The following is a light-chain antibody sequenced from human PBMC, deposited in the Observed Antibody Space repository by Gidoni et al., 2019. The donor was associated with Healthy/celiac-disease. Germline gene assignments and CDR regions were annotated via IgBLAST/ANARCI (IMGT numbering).Light chain of an antibody. Sequence: EIQMPQSPSSLSASVGDSGTITGQASQDISNYLNWYQQKPGQAPKLLIYDASNLETGVPSRFSGSGSGTDFTFNISSLQPEDIAIYYCKQYDNLPGTFGPGTKVDIK. V-gene: IGKV1-33*01. CDR1: QDISNY. J-gene: IGKJ3*01. CDR2: DAS. CDR3: KQYDNLPGT.